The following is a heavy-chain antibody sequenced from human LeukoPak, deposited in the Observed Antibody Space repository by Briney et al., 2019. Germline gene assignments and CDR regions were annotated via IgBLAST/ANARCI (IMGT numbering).Heavy chain of an antibody. J-gene: IGHJ4*02. Sequence: GGSLRLSCLACGFTFSSFAMFWVRQAPGKGLEFVSGISSDGGRTNYADSVKARFTISRDNSKVTLYLQMTSLRPEDTAIYYCVKDPSGNYFYFDYWGQGTLVTVSS. CDR1: GFTFSSFA. CDR3: VKDPSGNYFYFDY. V-gene: IGHV3-64D*09. D-gene: IGHD1-26*01. CDR2: ISSDGGRT.